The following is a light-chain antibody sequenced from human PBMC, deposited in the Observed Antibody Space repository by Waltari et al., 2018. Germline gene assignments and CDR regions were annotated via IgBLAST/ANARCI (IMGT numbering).Light chain of an antibody. Sequence: QSALTQPASVSVSPGQSITVSCSGSTIDIGSYNYVSWYQQHPGKAPKLSMFDVNRRPSGVSNRFSGSKSGLTASLTISGLQAEDEAEYYCSSYTGSSALVVFGGGTKLSVL. J-gene: IGLJ2*01. CDR3: SSYTGSSALVV. CDR1: TIDIGSYNY. CDR2: DVN. V-gene: IGLV2-14*03.